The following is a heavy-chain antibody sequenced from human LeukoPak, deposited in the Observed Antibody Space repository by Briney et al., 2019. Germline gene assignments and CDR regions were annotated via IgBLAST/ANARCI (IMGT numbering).Heavy chain of an antibody. J-gene: IGHJ5*02. CDR1: GGSISSSSYY. CDR3: ARHGYSSGSLAWFDP. V-gene: IGHV4-61*01. Sequence: SEILSLTCTVSGGSISSSSYYWSWIRQPPGKGLEWIGYIYYSGSTNYNPSLKSRVTISVDTSKNQFSLKLSSVTAADTAVYYCARHGYSSGSLAWFDPWGQGTQVTVSS. D-gene: IGHD6-19*01. CDR2: IYYSGST.